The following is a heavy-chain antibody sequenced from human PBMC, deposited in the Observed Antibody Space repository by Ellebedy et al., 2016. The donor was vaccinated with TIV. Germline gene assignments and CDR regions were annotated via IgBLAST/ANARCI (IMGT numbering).Heavy chain of an antibody. CDR2: INHSGST. CDR1: GGSISSDY. CDR3: ARRQGGWLQSTRYYFDY. J-gene: IGHJ4*02. D-gene: IGHD5-24*01. Sequence: MPSETLSLTCNVSGGSISSDYWSWIRQPPGKGLEWIGEINHSGSTKYNPSLKSRVTISVDTSKNQFSLKLSSVTAADTAVYYCARRQGGWLQSTRYYFDYWGQGTLVTVSS. V-gene: IGHV4-34*01.